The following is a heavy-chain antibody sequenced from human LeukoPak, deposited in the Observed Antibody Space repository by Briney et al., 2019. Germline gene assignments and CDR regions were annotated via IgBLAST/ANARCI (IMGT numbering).Heavy chain of an antibody. V-gene: IGHV1-24*01. CDR1: GYTLTELS. D-gene: IGHD1-26*01. J-gene: IGHJ4*02. CDR3: ATGSYGLDY. CDR2: FDPEDGET. Sequence: GASVKVSCKVSGYTLTELSMHWVRQAPGKGLEWMGGFDPEDGETIYAQNFQGRVTMTEDTSTDTAYMELSSLRSEDTDVYCCATGSYGLDYWGQGTLVTVSS.